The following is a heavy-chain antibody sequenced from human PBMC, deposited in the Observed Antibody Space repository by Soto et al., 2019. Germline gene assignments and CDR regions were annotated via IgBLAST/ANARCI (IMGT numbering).Heavy chain of an antibody. D-gene: IGHD3-22*01. CDR1: GYTFTSYG. V-gene: IGHV1-18*01. J-gene: IGHJ4*02. CDR3: ARVVVRITMIVVVTSPLDY. CDR2: ISAYNGNT. Sequence: ASVKVSCKASGYTFTSYGISWVRQAPGQGLEWMGWISAYNGNTNYAQKLQGRVTMTTDTSTSTAYMELRSLRSDDTAVYYCARVVVRITMIVVVTSPLDYWGQGTLVTVSS.